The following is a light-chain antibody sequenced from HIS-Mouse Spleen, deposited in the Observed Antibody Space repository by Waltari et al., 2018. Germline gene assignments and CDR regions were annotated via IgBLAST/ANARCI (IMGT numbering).Light chain of an antibody. J-gene: IGLJ3*02. V-gene: IGLV2-14*03. Sequence: QSALTQPASVSGSPGQSITIPCTGTSSDVGGYNYVSWYQQHPGKAPNLMIYDVSNRPSVVSNRFSGSKSGNTASLTISGLQAEDEADYYCSSYTSSSTWVFGGGTKLTVL. CDR2: DVS. CDR1: SSDVGGYNY. CDR3: SSYTSSSTWV.